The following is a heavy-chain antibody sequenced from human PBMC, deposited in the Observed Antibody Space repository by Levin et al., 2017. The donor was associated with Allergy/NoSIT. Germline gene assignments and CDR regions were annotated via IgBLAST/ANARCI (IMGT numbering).Heavy chain of an antibody. V-gene: IGHV3-66*01. Sequence: GESLKISCAASGFTVSSNYMSWVRQAPGKGLEWVSVIYSGGSTYYADSVKGRFTISRDNSKNTLYLQMNSLRAEDTAVYYCARDLIGAQLWLYDDAFDIWGQGTMVTVSS. CDR2: IYSGGST. J-gene: IGHJ3*02. D-gene: IGHD5-18*01. CDR3: ARDLIGAQLWLYDDAFDI. CDR1: GFTVSSNY.